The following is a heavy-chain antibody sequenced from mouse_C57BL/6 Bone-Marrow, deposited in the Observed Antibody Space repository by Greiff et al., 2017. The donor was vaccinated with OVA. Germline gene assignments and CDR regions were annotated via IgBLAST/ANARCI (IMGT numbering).Heavy chain of an antibody. V-gene: IGHV1-54*01. CDR1: GYAFTNYL. J-gene: IGHJ1*03. CDR3: ARFYEGYFWYFDV. CDR2: INPGSGGT. Sequence: QVQLKQSGAELVRPGTSVKVSCKASGYAFTNYLIEWVKQRPGQGLEWIGVINPGSGGTKYNEKFKGKATLTADKSSSTAYMQLSSLTSDDSAVFFCARFYEGYFWYFDVWGTGTTVTVSS. D-gene: IGHD2-3*01.